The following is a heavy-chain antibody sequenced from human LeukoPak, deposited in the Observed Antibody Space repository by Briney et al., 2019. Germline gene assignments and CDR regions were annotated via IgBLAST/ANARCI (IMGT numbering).Heavy chain of an antibody. CDR3: ASTLSSSRPYDY. J-gene: IGHJ4*02. CDR2: INHSGST. CDR1: GGSFSGYY. D-gene: IGHD6-6*01. Sequence: SETLSLTCAVYGGSFSGYYWSWIRQPPGKGLEWIGEINHSGSTNYNPSLKSRVTISVDTSKNQFSLKLSSVTAADTAVYYCASTLSSSRPYDYWGQGTLVTVSS. V-gene: IGHV4-34*01.